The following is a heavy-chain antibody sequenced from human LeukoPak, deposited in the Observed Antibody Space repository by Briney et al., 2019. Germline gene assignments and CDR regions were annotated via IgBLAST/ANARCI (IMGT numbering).Heavy chain of an antibody. V-gene: IGHV1-18*01. J-gene: IGHJ4*02. CDR1: GYTFTSYG. CDR2: ISAYNGNT. Sequence: GASVKVSCKASGYTFTSYGISWVRQAPGQGLEWMGWISAYNGNTNYAQKFQGRVTMTRDTSISTAYMELSRLRSDDTAVYYCAAVGYYDFWSGTILDYWGQGTLVTVSS. CDR3: AAVGYYDFWSGTILDY. D-gene: IGHD3-3*01.